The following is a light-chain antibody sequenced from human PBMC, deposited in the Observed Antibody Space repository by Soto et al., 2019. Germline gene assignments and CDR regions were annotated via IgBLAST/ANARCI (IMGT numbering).Light chain of an antibody. J-gene: IGLJ2*01. CDR1: SGDVGGYNY. CDR3: SSDRNRSTYS. Sequence: QSVLTQPASVSGSPGQSITISCTGTSGDVGGYNYVSWYQQHPGKAPKLMISEVSNRPSGVSNRFSGSKSGNTASLTISGLQAEDEGIYYCSSDRNRSTYSFGGAT. V-gene: IGLV2-14*01. CDR2: EVS.